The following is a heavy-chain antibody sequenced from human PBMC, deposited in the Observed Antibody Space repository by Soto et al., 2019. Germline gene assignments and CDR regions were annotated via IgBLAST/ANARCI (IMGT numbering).Heavy chain of an antibody. CDR2: IDGGGTTT. J-gene: IGHJ5*02. V-gene: IGHV3-74*01. CDR3: ARDPRNLGLDP. CDR1: GFTFSGYW. Sequence: QPGGSLRLSCAASGFTFSGYWMYWVRQAPGKGLVWVSRIDGGGTTTGYADSVRGRFTVSRDNAKNTMYLEMNSLRAEDTAIYYCARDPRNLGLDPWGLGTLVTVSS.